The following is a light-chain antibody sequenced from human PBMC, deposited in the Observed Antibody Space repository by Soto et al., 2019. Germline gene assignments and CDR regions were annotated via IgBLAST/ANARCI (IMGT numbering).Light chain of an antibody. CDR3: QSYDSSNQV. J-gene: IGLJ3*02. Sequence: NFMLTKPHSVSGSPGKTVTISCTRSSGSIASNYVQWYQQRPGSSPTTVIYEDNQRPSGVPDRFSGSIDSSSNSASLTISGLKTEDEADYYCQSYDSSNQVFGGGTKLTVL. V-gene: IGLV6-57*01. CDR2: EDN. CDR1: SGSIASNY.